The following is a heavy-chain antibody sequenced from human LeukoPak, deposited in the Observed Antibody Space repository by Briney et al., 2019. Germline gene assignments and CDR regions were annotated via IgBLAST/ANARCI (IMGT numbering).Heavy chain of an antibody. J-gene: IGHJ4*02. Sequence: SETLSLTCNVSGGSISSYFWSWIRQPPGKRLEWLGYIYYSGSTDYNPSLKSRVTISGDTSKNQFSLKLSSVTAADTAIYYCAREIPYSGSFEYWGQGILVTVSS. CDR2: IYYSGST. D-gene: IGHD1-26*01. CDR3: AREIPYSGSFEY. CDR1: GGSISSYF. V-gene: IGHV4-59*01.